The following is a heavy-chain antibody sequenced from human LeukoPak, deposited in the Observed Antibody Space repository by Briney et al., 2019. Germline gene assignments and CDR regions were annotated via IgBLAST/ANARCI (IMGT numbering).Heavy chain of an antibody. Sequence: GGSLRLSCTVSGFTVSSNSMSWVRQAPGKGLEWVSFIYSDNTHYADSVKGRFTISRDNSKNTLFLRMNSLRAEDTAVYYCAKARAKTYYYGSGSYRNEDRSFDYWGQGTLVTVSS. V-gene: IGHV3-53*01. CDR2: IYSDNT. CDR1: GFTVSSNS. D-gene: IGHD3-10*01. CDR3: AKARAKTYYYGSGSYRNEDRSFDY. J-gene: IGHJ4*02.